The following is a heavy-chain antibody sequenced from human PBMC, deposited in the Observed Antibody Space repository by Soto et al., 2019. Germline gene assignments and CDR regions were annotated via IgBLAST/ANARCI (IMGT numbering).Heavy chain of an antibody. J-gene: IGHJ5*02. V-gene: IGHV4-34*01. CDR3: ARMGDFWSGPGELDP. CDR1: GGSFSGYY. Sequence: SETLSLTCAVYGGSFSGYYWSWIRQPPGKGLEWIGDINHSGSTNYNPSLKSRVTISVDTSKNQFSLKLTSVTAADTAVYYCARMGDFWSGPGELDPWGQGTLVTVSS. CDR2: INHSGST. D-gene: IGHD3-3*01.